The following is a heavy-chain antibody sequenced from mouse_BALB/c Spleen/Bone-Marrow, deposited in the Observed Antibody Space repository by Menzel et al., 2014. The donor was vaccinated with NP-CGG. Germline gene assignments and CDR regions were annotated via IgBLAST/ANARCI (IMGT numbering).Heavy chain of an antibody. V-gene: IGHV1-31*01. CDR3: ESRGEYFDV. J-gene: IGHJ1*01. CDR1: GYSFTGYY. CDR2: IYPYNGVS. Sequence: DVHLVESGPELVKPGASVKVSCKASGYSFTGYYMHWVKQSHGNSLDWIGYIYPYNGVSSYNRKFKGKATLTVDKSSSTAYMELRSLTSDDAAVYYCESRGEYFDVWGAGTTVTVSS.